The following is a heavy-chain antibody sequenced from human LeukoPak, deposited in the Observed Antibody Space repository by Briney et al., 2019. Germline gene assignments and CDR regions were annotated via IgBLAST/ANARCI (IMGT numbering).Heavy chain of an antibody. CDR1: GFTFSSYA. D-gene: IGHD3-22*01. CDR3: AKLGDSSGYYLVYNWFDP. V-gene: IGHV3-23*01. Sequence: GGSLRLSCAASGFTFSSYAMSWVRQAPGKGLEWVSAISGSGGSTYYADSVKGRFTISRDNSKNTLYLQMNSLRAEDTAVYYCAKLGDSSGYYLVYNWFDPWGQGTLVTVSS. CDR2: ISGSGGST. J-gene: IGHJ5*02.